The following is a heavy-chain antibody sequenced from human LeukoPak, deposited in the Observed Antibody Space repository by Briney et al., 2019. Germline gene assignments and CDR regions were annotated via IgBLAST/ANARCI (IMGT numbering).Heavy chain of an antibody. D-gene: IGHD3-3*01. Sequence: SETLSLTCTVSGGSISSYYWSWIRQPPGKGLEWIGYIYYSGSTNYNPSLKSRVTISVDTSKNQFSLKLSSVTAADTAVYYCARHGLWSGSHFDYWGQGTLVTVSS. J-gene: IGHJ4*02. CDR1: GGSISSYY. CDR2: IYYSGST. V-gene: IGHV4-59*08. CDR3: ARHGLWSGSHFDY.